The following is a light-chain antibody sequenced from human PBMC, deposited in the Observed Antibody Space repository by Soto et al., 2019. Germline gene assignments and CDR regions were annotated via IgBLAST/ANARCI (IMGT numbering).Light chain of an antibody. CDR1: QSVDKY. CDR3: QQRDNWPYT. J-gene: IGKJ2*01. Sequence: VLTQYPATLSLSTGERATLACRASQSVDKYLAWYQQRPDGAPRLLIYDSSYRATGIPAMFIGSGSGTEFMLIISRLEPEDFVVYYCQQRDNWPYTFGQGTKLEI. V-gene: IGKV3-11*01. CDR2: DSS.